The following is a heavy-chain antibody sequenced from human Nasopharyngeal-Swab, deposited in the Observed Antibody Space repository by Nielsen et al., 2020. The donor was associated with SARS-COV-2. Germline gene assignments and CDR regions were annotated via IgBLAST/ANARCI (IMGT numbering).Heavy chain of an antibody. CDR2: ISAYNGNT. D-gene: IGHD3-22*01. CDR1: GYTFTSYG. Sequence: ASVKVSCKASGYTFTSYGISWVRQAPGQGLEWMGWISAYNGNTNYAQKLQGRVTMPRNTSISTAYLELSSLRSEDTAVYYCARLGASSRMGTMIVVALYYFDYWGQGTLVTVSS. V-gene: IGHV1-18*01. J-gene: IGHJ4*02. CDR3: ARLGASSRMGTMIVVALYYFDY.